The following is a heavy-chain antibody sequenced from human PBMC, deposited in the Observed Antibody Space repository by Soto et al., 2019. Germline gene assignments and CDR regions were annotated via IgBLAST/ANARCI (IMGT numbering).Heavy chain of an antibody. V-gene: IGHV3-23*01. D-gene: IGHD2-21*01. CDR1: GFTFSNYS. CDR2: ISDSGGNT. CDR3: AKDRIPGCDTDFAY. J-gene: IGHJ4*02. Sequence: PGGSLRLSCAASGFTFSNYSISWVRQAPGRGLEWVSAISDSGGNTNYVDSVKGRFTISRDNSKNTLYLQMNRLRAEDTAVYYCAKDRIPGCDTDFAYWGRGTLVTVSS.